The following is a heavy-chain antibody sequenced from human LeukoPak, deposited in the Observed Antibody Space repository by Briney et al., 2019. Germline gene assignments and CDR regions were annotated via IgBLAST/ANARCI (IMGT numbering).Heavy chain of an antibody. CDR1: GFTLSSYS. CDR3: AREPVAARRAYDYYMDV. CDR2: ISRSSSCM. V-gene: IGHV3-21*06. J-gene: IGHJ6*03. D-gene: IGHD6-6*01. Sequence: GGSMRLSSAASGFTLSSYSMNWVRQAPGKGLEWVSSISRSSSCMYYAYSVKGRFTISRDNAKNSLYLQMSRLGAEDTDVYYCAREPVAARRAYDYYMDVWGKGTTVTVSS.